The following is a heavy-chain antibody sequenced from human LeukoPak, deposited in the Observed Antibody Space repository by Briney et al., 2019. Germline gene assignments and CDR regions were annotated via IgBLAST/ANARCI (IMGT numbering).Heavy chain of an antibody. J-gene: IGHJ6*02. Sequence: WETLSLICSVSGGPISSYYWNWLRQPPGKGLEWIGNIYYSGSTNYNPSLKSRVTISVDTSKNPFSLKLSSLTAANTAVHYCARHAEYYYDSIGLFYGTDVWGQGNTVTVSS. D-gene: IGHD3-22*01. V-gene: IGHV4-59*08. CDR2: IYYSGST. CDR1: GGPISSYY. CDR3: ARHAEYYYDSIGLFYGTDV.